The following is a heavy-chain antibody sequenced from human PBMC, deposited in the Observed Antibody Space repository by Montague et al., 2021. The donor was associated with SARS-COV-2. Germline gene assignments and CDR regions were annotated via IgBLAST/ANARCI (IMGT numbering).Heavy chain of an antibody. D-gene: IGHD1-26*01. CDR2: IWYDGSNE. CDR3: ARGSVGGYYFDY. CDR1: GFIFSSYG. V-gene: IGHV3-33*01. J-gene: IGHJ4*02. Sequence: SLRLSCAASGFIFSSYGMHWVRQAPGKGLEWVAHIWYDGSNEHYVDSVKGRFTISRDNFKNTLYLQMNSLRAEDTAIYYRARGSVGGYYFDYWGQGTLVTVSS.